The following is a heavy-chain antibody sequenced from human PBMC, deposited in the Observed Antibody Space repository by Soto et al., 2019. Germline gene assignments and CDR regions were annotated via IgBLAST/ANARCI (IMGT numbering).Heavy chain of an antibody. CDR1: SYTFTSYG. J-gene: IGHJ6*02. V-gene: IGHV1-18*04. Sequence: ASVKVSCKASSYTFTSYGISWVRQAPGQGLEWMGWISAYNGNTNYAQKLQGRVTMTTDTSTSTAYMELRSLRSDDTAVYYCARDSIFGVVIPMDVWGQGTTVTVSS. CDR2: ISAYNGNT. CDR3: ARDSIFGVVIPMDV. D-gene: IGHD3-3*02.